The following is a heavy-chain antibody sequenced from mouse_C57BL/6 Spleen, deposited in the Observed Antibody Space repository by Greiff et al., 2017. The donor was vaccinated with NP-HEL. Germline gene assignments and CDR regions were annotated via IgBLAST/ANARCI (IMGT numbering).Heavy chain of an antibody. D-gene: IGHD1-1*01. Sequence: VQLQQSGAELVRPGTSVKVSYKASGYAFTNYLIEWVKQRPGQGLEWIGVINPGSGGTNYNEKFKGKATLTADKSSSTAYMQLSSLTSEDAAVYFGARGGDYYGSRPYYAMDDWGQGTSVTVSS. CDR1: GYAFTNYL. CDR2: INPGSGGT. J-gene: IGHJ4*01. V-gene: IGHV1-54*01. CDR3: ARGGDYYGSRPYYAMDD.